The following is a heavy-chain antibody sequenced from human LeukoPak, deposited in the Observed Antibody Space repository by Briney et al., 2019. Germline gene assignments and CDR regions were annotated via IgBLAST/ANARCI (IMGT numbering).Heavy chain of an antibody. V-gene: IGHV1-69*05. CDR3: AREGDSYGLTYFDY. CDR2: IIAIFGTA. CDR1: GGTFSSYV. J-gene: IGHJ4*02. Sequence: SVKVSCKASGGTFSSYVISWVRQGPGQGLEWMGRIIAIFGTANYAQKFQGRVTITTDESTSTAYMELSRLRSEDTAVYYCAREGDSYGLTYFDYWGQGTLVTVSS. D-gene: IGHD5-18*01.